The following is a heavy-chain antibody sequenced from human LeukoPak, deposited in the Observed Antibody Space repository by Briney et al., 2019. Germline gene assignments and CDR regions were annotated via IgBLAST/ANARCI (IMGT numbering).Heavy chain of an antibody. V-gene: IGHV3-53*04. Sequence: GGSLRLSCAASGFTFSNYAMSWVRQAPGKGLEWISVIYSGGSTYYADSVKGRFTISRHNSKNTLYLQMNSLRAEDTAVYYCAAQNNVDTASDYWGQGTLVTVSS. D-gene: IGHD5-18*01. J-gene: IGHJ4*02. CDR3: AAQNNVDTASDY. CDR1: GFTFSNYA. CDR2: IYSGGST.